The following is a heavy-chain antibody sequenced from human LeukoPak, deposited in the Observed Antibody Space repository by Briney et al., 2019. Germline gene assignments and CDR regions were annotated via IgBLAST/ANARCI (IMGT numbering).Heavy chain of an antibody. CDR2: IKQDGSEK. V-gene: IGHV3-7*01. CDR1: GFTFSSYW. J-gene: IGHJ1*01. D-gene: IGHD1-1*01. CDR3: AREREDGNVQH. Sequence: PGGSLRLSCVASGFTFSSYWMSWVRQAPGKGLEWVANIKQDGSEKYYVDSVKGRFTISRDNAKNSLYLQMNSPRAEDTAVYYCAREREDGNVQHWGQGTLVTVSS.